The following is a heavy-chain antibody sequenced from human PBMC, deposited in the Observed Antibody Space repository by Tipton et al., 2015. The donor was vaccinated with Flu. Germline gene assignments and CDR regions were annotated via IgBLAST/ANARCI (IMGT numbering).Heavy chain of an antibody. CDR1: GYTFTGYY. Sequence: QVQLVQSGAEVKKPGASVKVSCKASGYTFTGYYMHWVRQAPGQGLEWMGWINPNSGGTNYAQKFQGRVTMTRDTSISTAYMELSRLRSDDMAVYYCARSSQYDILTGYPPDYWGQGTLDTVSS. CDR3: ARSSQYDILTGYPPDY. D-gene: IGHD3-9*01. V-gene: IGHV1-2*02. J-gene: IGHJ4*02. CDR2: INPNSGGT.